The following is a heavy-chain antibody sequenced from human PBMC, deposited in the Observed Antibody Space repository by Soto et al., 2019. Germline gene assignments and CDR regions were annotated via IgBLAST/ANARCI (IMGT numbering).Heavy chain of an antibody. V-gene: IGHV3-66*01. CDR2: IYSGGST. CDR1: GFTVSSNY. J-gene: IGHJ4*02. D-gene: IGHD1-26*01. CDR3: AKVSGSYPHLYFDY. Sequence: QLGGSLRLSCAASGFTVSSNYMSWVRQAPGKGLEWVSVIYSGGSTYYADSVKGRFTISRDNSKNTLYLQMNSLRAEDTAVYYCAKVSGSYPHLYFDYWGQGTLVTVSS.